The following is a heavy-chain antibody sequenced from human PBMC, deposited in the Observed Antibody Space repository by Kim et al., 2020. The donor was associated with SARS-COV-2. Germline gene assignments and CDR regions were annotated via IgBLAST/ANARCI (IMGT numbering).Heavy chain of an antibody. J-gene: IGHJ5*02. Sequence: GGSLRLSCAASGFTFSSYAMSWVRQAPGKGLEWVSAISGSGGSTYYADSVKGRFTISRDNSKNTLYLQMNSLRAEDTAVYYCAKISFLSIAAAQTGFDPWGQGTLVTVSS. D-gene: IGHD6-13*01. CDR2: ISGSGGST. CDR3: AKISFLSIAAAQTGFDP. V-gene: IGHV3-23*01. CDR1: GFTFSSYA.